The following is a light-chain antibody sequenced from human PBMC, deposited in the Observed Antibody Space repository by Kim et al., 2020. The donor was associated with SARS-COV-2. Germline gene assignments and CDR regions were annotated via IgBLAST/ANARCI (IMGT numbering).Light chain of an antibody. CDR1: SSDIGGYDY. V-gene: IGLV2-8*01. J-gene: IGLJ1*01. CDR3: GSYAGSNNYV. CDR2: EVR. Sequence: GQSVTITCTGTSSDIGGYDYVSWYQQHPGKAPNLTIYEVRRRPAGVPDRFSGSKSGNTASLTVSGLQAEDEADYYCGSYAGSNNYVFGTGTKVTVL.